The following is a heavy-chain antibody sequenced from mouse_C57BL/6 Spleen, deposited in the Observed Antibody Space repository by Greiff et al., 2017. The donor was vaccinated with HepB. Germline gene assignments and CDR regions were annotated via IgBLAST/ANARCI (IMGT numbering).Heavy chain of an antibody. D-gene: IGHD1-1*01. V-gene: IGHV5-6*02. CDR1: GFTFSSYG. J-gene: IGHJ2*01. Sequence: DVMLVESGGDLVKPGGSLKLSCAASGFTFSSYGMSWVRQTPDKRLEWVATISSGGSYTYYPDSVKGRFTISRDNAKNTLYLQMSSLKSEDTAMYYCASYYYGSSGDYFDYWGQGTTLTVSS. CDR3: ASYYYGSSGDYFDY. CDR2: ISSGGSYT.